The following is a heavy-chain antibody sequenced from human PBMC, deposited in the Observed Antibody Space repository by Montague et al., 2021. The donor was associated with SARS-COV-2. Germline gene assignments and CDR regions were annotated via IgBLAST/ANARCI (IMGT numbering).Heavy chain of an antibody. V-gene: IGHV4-59*01. Sequence: SETLSLTCTISGGSISSYYWSWIRQPPGKGLEWIGYIYYSGSPNYNPSLKSRVTISVETSKNQFSLKLSSVTAADTAVYYCARYGSGKYHADYSGSYHLDYWGQGTLVTVSS. CDR1: GGSISSYY. CDR2: IYYSGSP. CDR3: ARYGSGKYHADYSGSYHLDY. J-gene: IGHJ4*02. D-gene: IGHD1-26*01.